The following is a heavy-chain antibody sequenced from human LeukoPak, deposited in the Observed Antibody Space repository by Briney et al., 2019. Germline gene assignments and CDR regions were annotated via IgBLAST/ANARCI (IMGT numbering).Heavy chain of an antibody. V-gene: IGHV1-24*01. Sequence: ASVKVSCKVSGYTLTELSMHWVRQAPGKGLEWMGGFDPEDGETIYAQKFQGRVTMTEDTSTDTAYMELSSLRSEDTAVYYCATVGGYSYGPSGLSHNWFDPWGQGTLVTVSS. CDR1: GYTLTELS. D-gene: IGHD5-18*01. CDR2: FDPEDGET. J-gene: IGHJ5*02. CDR3: ATVGGYSYGPSGLSHNWFDP.